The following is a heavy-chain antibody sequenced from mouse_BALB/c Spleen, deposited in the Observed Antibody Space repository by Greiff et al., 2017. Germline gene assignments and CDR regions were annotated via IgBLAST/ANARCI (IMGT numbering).Heavy chain of an antibody. J-gene: IGHJ3*01. D-gene: IGHD1-2*01. V-gene: IGHV14-3*02. Sequence: VQLQQSGAELVKPGASVKLSCTASGFNIKDTYMHWVKQRPEQGLEWIGRIDPANGNTKYDPKFQGKATITADTSSNTAYLQLSSLTSEDTAVYYCAREGDYGYEFAYWGQGTLVTVSA. CDR3: AREGDYGYEFAY. CDR1: GFNIKDTY. CDR2: IDPANGNT.